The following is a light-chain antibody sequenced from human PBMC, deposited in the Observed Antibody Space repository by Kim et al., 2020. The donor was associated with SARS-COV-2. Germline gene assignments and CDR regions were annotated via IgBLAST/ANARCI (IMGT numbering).Light chain of an antibody. CDR3: SSYAGKV. CDR1: SSDVGGYNY. J-gene: IGLJ1*01. Sequence: GAPGQSITISCTGTSSDVGGYNYVSWYQQHPGKAPKLMIYEVSKRPSGVPDRFSGSKSGNTASLTVSGLQAEDEADYYCSSYAGKVFGTGTKVTVL. CDR2: EVS. V-gene: IGLV2-8*01.